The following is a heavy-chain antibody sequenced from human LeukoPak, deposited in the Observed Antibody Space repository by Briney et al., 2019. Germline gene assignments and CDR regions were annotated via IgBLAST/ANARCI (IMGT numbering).Heavy chain of an antibody. Sequence: GRSLRLSCAASGFTFSSYAMHWVRQAPGKGLEWVAVISYDGSNKYYADSVKGRFTISRDNSKNTLYLQMNSLRAEDTAVYYCARGGSYVGYFQHWGQGTLVTVSS. J-gene: IGHJ1*01. CDR2: ISYDGSNK. CDR3: ARGGSYVGYFQH. V-gene: IGHV3-30-3*01. CDR1: GFTFSSYA. D-gene: IGHD1-26*01.